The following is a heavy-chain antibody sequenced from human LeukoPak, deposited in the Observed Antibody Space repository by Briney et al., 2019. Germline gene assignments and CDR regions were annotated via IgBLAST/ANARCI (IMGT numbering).Heavy chain of an antibody. CDR2: IYYSGST. V-gene: IGHV4-59*02. CDR3: ARSAGSRYYYYYMDV. Sequence: SETLSLTCTVSGGSVSSSYWSWIRQPPGKGLEWIGYIYYSGSTNYNPSLKSRVTISVDTSKNQFSLKLSSVTAADTAVYYCARSAGSRYYYYYMDVWGKGTTVTVSS. CDR1: GGSVSSSY. D-gene: IGHD3-10*01. J-gene: IGHJ6*03.